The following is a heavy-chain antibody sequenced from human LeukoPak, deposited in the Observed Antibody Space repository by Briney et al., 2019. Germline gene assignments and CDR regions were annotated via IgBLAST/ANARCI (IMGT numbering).Heavy chain of an antibody. J-gene: IGHJ4*02. CDR3: AHRRRYYDSTPWDY. CDR2: IYWNDDK. Sequence: SGPTLVKPTQTLTLTCTFSGFSLSTSGVGVGWIRQPPGKALEWLALIYWNDDKRYSPSLKSRLTITKDTSKNQVVLTMTNMDPVDTATYYCAHRRRYYDSTPWDYWGQGTLVTVSS. CDR1: GFSLSTSGVG. D-gene: IGHD3-22*01. V-gene: IGHV2-5*01.